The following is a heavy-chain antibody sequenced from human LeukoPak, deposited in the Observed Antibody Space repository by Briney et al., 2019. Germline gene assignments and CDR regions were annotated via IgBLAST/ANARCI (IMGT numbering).Heavy chain of an antibody. J-gene: IGHJ4*02. CDR2: IYYSGST. V-gene: IGHV4-39*01. CDR1: GGSISSSSYY. D-gene: IGHD3-10*01. Sequence: PSETLSLTCTVSGGSISSSSYYWGWIRQPPGKGLEWIGSIYYSGSTYYNPSLKSRVTISVDTSKNQFSLKLSSVTAADTAVYYCARTRYYYNSRSYGAPYYFDYWGQGTLVTVSS. CDR3: ARTRYYYNSRSYGAPYYFDY.